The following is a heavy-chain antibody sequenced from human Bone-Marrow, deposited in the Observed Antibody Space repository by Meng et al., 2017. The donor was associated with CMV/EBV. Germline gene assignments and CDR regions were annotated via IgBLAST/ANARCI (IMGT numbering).Heavy chain of an antibody. CDR2: IIPIFDTA. J-gene: IGHJ6*02. D-gene: IGHD5-18*01. CDR1: GGNFSSDA. CDR3: ARVEGYIYGPNYYYGMDV. V-gene: IGHV1-69*05. Sequence: SVKVSCKAFGGNFSSDAFSWVRQAPGQGLEWMGGIIPIFDTADYAQKFQGRVTITTDESTSTAYMELSSLRSEDTAVYYCARVEGYIYGPNYYYGMDVWGRGTKVTVSS.